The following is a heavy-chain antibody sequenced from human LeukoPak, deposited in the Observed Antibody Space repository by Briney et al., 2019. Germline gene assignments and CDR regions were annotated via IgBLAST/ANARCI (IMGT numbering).Heavy chain of an antibody. V-gene: IGHV4-59*01. J-gene: IGHJ4*02. CDR1: GGSISGYY. CDR3: ARGVGSGWSDY. CDR2: VSSTGST. D-gene: IGHD6-19*01. Sequence: PSETLSLTCTVSGGSISGYYWTWIRQSPGKELEWIGYVSSTGSTNYTPSLKSRVTISIDTSKSQFSLMLTSVTAADTAVYYCARGVGSGWSDYWGQGTLVTVSS.